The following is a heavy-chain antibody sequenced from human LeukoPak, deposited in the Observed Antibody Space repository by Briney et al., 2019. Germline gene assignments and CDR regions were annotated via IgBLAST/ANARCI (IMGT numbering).Heavy chain of an antibody. CDR2: INHSGST. Sequence: SETLSLTCTVSGGSISSSSYYWGWIRQPPGKGLEWIGEINHSGSTNYNPSLKSRVTISVDTSKNQFSLKLSSVTAADTAVYYCARGRNMDPSEWLPDLYWYFDLWGRGTLVTVSS. CDR1: GGSISSSSYY. J-gene: IGHJ2*01. D-gene: IGHD3-3*01. CDR3: ARGRNMDPSEWLPDLYWYFDL. V-gene: IGHV4-39*07.